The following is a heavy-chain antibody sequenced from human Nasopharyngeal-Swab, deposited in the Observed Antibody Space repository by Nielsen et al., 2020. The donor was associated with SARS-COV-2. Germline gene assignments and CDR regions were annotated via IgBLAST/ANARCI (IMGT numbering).Heavy chain of an antibody. CDR2: ISSSSSTI. V-gene: IGHV3-48*01. CDR3: AREGYYGSGSPFD. Sequence: GGSLRLSCAASGFTFSSYSMNWVRQAPGKGLEWVSYISSSSSTIYYADSVKGRFTISRDNAKNSLYLQMNSLRADDTAVYYCAREGYYGSGSPFDWGQGTLVTVSS. D-gene: IGHD3-10*01. J-gene: IGHJ4*02. CDR1: GFTFSSYS.